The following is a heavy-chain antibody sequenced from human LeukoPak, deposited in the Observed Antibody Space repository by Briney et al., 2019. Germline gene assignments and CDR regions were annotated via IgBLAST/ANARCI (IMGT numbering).Heavy chain of an antibody. Sequence: PSETLSLTCAVYGGSFSGYYWSWIRQPPGKGLEWIGSIYYSGSTYYNPSLKSRVTMSVDTSKNQFSLKLSSVTAADTAVYYCARDPNYDFWSGYSDDYYYYGMDVWGQGTTVTVSS. V-gene: IGHV4-34*01. CDR1: GGSFSGYY. D-gene: IGHD3-3*01. CDR2: IYYSGST. CDR3: ARDPNYDFWSGYSDDYYYYGMDV. J-gene: IGHJ6*02.